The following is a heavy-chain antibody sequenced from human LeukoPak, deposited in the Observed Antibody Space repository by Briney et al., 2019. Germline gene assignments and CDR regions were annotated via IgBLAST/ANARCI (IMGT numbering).Heavy chain of an antibody. J-gene: IGHJ1*01. CDR1: GYSFTSYW. Sequence: GESLKISCKGSGYSFTSYWIGWVRQMPGKGLEWMGIIYPGGSDTRYSPSFQGQVTISADKSISTAYLQWSSLKASDTAMYYCATVHYYDSSGYSEYFQHWGQGTLVTVSS. D-gene: IGHD3-22*01. V-gene: IGHV5-51*01. CDR3: ATVHYYDSSGYSEYFQH. CDR2: IYPGGSDT.